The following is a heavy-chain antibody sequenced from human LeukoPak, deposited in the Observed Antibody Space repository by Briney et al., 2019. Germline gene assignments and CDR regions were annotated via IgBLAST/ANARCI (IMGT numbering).Heavy chain of an antibody. Sequence: PGGSLRLSCAASGLTFSSYSMNCVRQAPGNGLEWVSSISSSSSCIYYADSVKGRFTISRDNAKNSLYLQMNSLRAEDTAVYYCASFPPRGWTSFDYWGQGTLVTVSS. J-gene: IGHJ4*02. CDR1: GLTFSSYS. CDR3: ASFPPRGWTSFDY. D-gene: IGHD6-19*01. V-gene: IGHV3-21*01. CDR2: ISSSSSCI.